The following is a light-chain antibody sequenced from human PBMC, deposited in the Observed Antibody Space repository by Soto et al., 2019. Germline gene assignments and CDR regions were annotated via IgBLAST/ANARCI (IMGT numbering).Light chain of an antibody. J-gene: IGLJ1*01. CDR2: LNSDGSH. CDR1: SGHSSYA. CDR3: QTWGTGIHV. V-gene: IGLV4-69*01. Sequence: QSVLTQSPSASASLGAWVKLTCTLSSGHSSYAIAWHQQQPEKGPRYLMKLNSDGSHSKGDGIPDRFSGSSSGAERYLIISSLQDEDEADYDCQTWGTGIHVFGTGTKLTVL.